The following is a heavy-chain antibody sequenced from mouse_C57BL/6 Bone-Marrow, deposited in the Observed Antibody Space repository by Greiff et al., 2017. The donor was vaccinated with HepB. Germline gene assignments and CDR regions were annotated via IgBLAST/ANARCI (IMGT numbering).Heavy chain of an antibody. CDR1: GFTFSDYY. CDR3: ARAYYSNYAGSFDY. J-gene: IGHJ2*01. D-gene: IGHD2-5*01. CDR2: INYDGSST. Sequence: EVHLVESEGGLVQPGSSMKLSCTASGFTFSDYYMAWVRQVPEKGLEWVANINYDGSSTYYLDSLKSRFIISRDNAKNILYLQMSSLKSEDTATYYCARAYYSNYAGSFDYWGQGTTLTVSS. V-gene: IGHV5-16*01.